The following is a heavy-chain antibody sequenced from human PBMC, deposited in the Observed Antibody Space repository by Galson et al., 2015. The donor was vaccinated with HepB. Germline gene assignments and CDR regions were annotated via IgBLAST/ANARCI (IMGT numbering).Heavy chain of an antibody. CDR2: IPTGNTSM. CDR1: GFTLRTDN. Sequence: SPRLSCAASGFTLRTDNMYWVRQAPGNGLEWVSFIPTGNTSMKYAEYVKGRSTISRDNAKNSVYLQMSSLTTEDTAVYYCTRLQSYAFDLWGKGTMVTVS. CDR3: TRLQSYAFDL. J-gene: IGHJ3*01. V-gene: IGHV3-48*01. D-gene: IGHD6-19*01.